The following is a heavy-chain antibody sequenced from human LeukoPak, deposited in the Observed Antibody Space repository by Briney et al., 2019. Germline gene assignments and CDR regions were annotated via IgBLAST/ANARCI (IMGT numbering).Heavy chain of an antibody. CDR2: IYHSGTT. CDR1: GGSTSSSNW. V-gene: IGHV4-4*02. CDR3: GRAGIRRGYNGYEIDY. J-gene: IGHJ4*02. Sequence: SGTLSLTCAVPGGSTSSSNWWTWVRQPPGKGLEWLGEIYHSGTTNFNPSLKGRVTISVDKSKNQFSLNLSSVTAADTAVFYCGRAGIRRGYNGYEIDYWGQGILVTVSS. D-gene: IGHD5-12*01.